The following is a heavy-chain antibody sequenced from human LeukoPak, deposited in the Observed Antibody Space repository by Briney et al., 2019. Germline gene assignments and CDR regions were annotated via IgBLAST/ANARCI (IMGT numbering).Heavy chain of an antibody. D-gene: IGHD5-18*01. V-gene: IGHV4-4*07. Sequence: SETLSLTCTVSGASISNYYWSWIRQPADQGLEWIGRIYASGSTNYNPSLKSRVTMSLSTSKNQFSLKLNSMTAADTAVYYCARETYSYGLYYFDYWGQGTLVTVSS. CDR3: ARETYSYGLYYFDY. J-gene: IGHJ4*02. CDR2: IYASGST. CDR1: GASISNYY.